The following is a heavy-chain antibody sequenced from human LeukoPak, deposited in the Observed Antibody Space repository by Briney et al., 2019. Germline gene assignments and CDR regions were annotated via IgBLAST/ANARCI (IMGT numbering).Heavy chain of an antibody. CDR2: ISAYNGNT. CDR3: ARAGPTIFGVVIYYFDY. D-gene: IGHD3-3*01. Sequence: ASVKVSCKDSGYTLTSYGISWVRQAPGQGLEWMGWISAYNGNTNYAQKLQGRVTMTTDTSTSTAYMELRSLRSDDTAVYYCARAGPTIFGVVIYYFDYWGQGTLVTVSS. J-gene: IGHJ4*02. CDR1: GYTLTSYG. V-gene: IGHV1-18*01.